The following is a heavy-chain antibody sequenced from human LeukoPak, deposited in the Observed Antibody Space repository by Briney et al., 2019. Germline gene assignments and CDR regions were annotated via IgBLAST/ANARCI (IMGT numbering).Heavy chain of an antibody. V-gene: IGHV4-39*07. CDR2: IYYSGST. J-gene: IGHJ6*03. CDR3: ARTIMKYYDILTGPLLDSMDV. Sequence: SETLSLTCTVSGGSISSSSYYWGWIRQPPGKGLEWIGSIYYSGSTYYNPSLRSRVTMSVDTSKNQFSLKLSSVTAADTAVYYCARTIMKYYDILTGPLLDSMDVWGKGTTVTVSS. D-gene: IGHD3-9*01. CDR1: GGSISSSSYY.